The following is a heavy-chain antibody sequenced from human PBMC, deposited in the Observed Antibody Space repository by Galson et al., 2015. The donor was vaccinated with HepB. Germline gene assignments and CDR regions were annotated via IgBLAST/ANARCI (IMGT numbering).Heavy chain of an antibody. CDR2: ISYDGSNK. D-gene: IGHD3-9*01. V-gene: IGHV3-30*04. Sequence: SLRLSCAASGFTFSSYAMHWVRQAPGKGLEWVAVISYDGSNKYYADSVKGRFTISRDNSKNTLYLQMNSLRAEDTAVYYCARGPKYYDILTGPPFDPWGQGTLVTVSS. CDR3: ARGPKYYDILTGPPFDP. J-gene: IGHJ5*02. CDR1: GFTFSSYA.